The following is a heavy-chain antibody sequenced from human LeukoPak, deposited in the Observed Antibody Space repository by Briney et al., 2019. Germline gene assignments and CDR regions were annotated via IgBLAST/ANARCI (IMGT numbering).Heavy chain of an antibody. CDR1: GFTFSSYW. V-gene: IGHV3-7*01. CDR2: ITQDGSEK. D-gene: IGHD3-3*01. J-gene: IGHJ6*03. CDR3: ARAKVTYYDFWSGYTYYYYMDV. Sequence: GGSLRLSCAASGFTFSSYWMSWVRQAPGKGLEWVANITQDGSEKYYVDSVKGRFTISRDNAKSSLYLQMNSLRAEDTAVYYCARAKVTYYDFWSGYTYYYYMDVWGKGTTVTVSS.